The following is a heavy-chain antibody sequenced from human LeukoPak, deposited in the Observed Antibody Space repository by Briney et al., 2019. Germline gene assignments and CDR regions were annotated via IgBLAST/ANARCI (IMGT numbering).Heavy chain of an antibody. D-gene: IGHD1-26*01. CDR3: ARLGGGLDY. J-gene: IGHJ4*02. CDR2: IYHSGST. Sequence: PSETLSLTCAFSGYSISSGYYWGWIRQPPGKGLEWIGSIYHSGSTYYNPSLKSRVTISVDTSKNQFSLKLSSVTAADTAVYYCARLGGGLDYWGQGTLVTVSS. CDR1: GYSISSGYY. V-gene: IGHV4-38-2*01.